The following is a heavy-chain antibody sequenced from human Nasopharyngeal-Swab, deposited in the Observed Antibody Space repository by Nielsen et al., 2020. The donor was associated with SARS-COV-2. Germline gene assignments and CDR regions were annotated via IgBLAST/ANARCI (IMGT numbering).Heavy chain of an antibody. V-gene: IGHV3-30-3*01. J-gene: IGHJ4*02. CDR3: ASAGGGYSYADY. CDR2: ISYDESDK. Sequence: GESLKISCAASGFTFSSYAMHWVRQAPGKGLEWVAVISYDESDKYYADSVKGRFTISRDNSKNTLYLQMNSLRAEDTAVYYCASAGGGYSYADYWGQGTLVTVSS. CDR1: GFTFSSYA. D-gene: IGHD5-18*01.